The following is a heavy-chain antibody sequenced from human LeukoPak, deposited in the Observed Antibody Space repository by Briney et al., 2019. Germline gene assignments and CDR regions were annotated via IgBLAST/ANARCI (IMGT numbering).Heavy chain of an antibody. V-gene: IGHV3-23*01. CDR1: GFTFSTYA. CDR2: ISGSGGRT. D-gene: IGHD3-10*01. CDR3: AKGDFCGSGRDYYYYMDV. Sequence: PERSLRLSCAASGFTFSTYAMHWVRQAPGKGLEWVSAISGSGGRTYYADSVKGRFTISRDNSKNTLYLQMNSLRAEDTAVYNCAKGDFCGSGRDYYYYMDVWGKGTTVTISS. J-gene: IGHJ6*03.